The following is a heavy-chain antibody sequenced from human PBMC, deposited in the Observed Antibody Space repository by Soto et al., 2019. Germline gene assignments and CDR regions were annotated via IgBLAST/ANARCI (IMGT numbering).Heavy chain of an antibody. J-gene: IGHJ6*02. Sequence: QVQLVQSGAEVKKPGASVKVSCKASGYTFTSYYMHWVRQAPGQGLEWTGIINPSGGSTSYAQKFQGRVPLTRDTSTSTVYMELSSMRSEDTAVYYCARGDYDFWSGYYPGGYGMDVWGQGNTVHVS. D-gene: IGHD3-3*01. CDR2: INPSGGST. V-gene: IGHV1-46*01. CDR1: GYTFTSYY. CDR3: ARGDYDFWSGYYPGGYGMDV.